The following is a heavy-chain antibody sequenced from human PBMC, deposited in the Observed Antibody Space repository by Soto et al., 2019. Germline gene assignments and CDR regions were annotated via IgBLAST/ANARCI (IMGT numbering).Heavy chain of an antibody. V-gene: IGHV1-18*04. CDR3: ARVNYGDYYYGMDV. Sequence: ASVKVSCKASGYTFTSYGISWVRQAPGQGLEWMGWISAYNGNTNYAQKLQGRVTISVDTSKNQFSLKLSSVTAADTALYYCARVNYGDYYYGMDVWGQGTTVTVSS. D-gene: IGHD4-17*01. CDR1: GYTFTSYG. J-gene: IGHJ6*02. CDR2: ISAYNGNT.